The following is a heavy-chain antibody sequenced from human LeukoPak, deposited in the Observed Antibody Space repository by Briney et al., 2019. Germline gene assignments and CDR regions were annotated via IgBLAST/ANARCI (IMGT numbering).Heavy chain of an antibody. CDR1: GFTFSTYW. D-gene: IGHD3-9*01. CDR2: VSREGSRT. Sequence: GGSLRLSCAASGFTFSTYWMHWVRQAPGKGLVWVARVSREGSRTTYADSVKGRFTISRDNNRNTLYLQMNSLRVEDTAVYYCARDLDWLLFDYWGQGTLATVSS. V-gene: IGHV3-74*03. CDR3: ARDLDWLLFDY. J-gene: IGHJ4*02.